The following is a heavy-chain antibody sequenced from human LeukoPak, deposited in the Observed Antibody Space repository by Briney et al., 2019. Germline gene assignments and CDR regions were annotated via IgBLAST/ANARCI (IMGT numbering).Heavy chain of an antibody. CDR1: RFSFSSYW. D-gene: IGHD1-26*01. CDR3: ARKGVYNGSFSSDY. V-gene: IGHV3-7*02. J-gene: IGHJ4*02. CDR2: IKQDGSEK. Sequence: GGSLRLSCAASRFSFSSYWMSWVRQAPGKGLEWVANIKQDGSEKYYVVSVKGRFTISRDNAKNSLYLEMNSLRDEDTAVYYCARKGVYNGSFSSDYWGQGTLVTVSS.